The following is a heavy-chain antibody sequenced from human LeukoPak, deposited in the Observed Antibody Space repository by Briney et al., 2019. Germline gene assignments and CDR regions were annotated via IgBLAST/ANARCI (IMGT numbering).Heavy chain of an antibody. D-gene: IGHD4-23*01. CDR2: LYSGGDR. J-gene: IGHJ4*02. CDR3: AAYSGDYGGNLYFFDY. V-gene: IGHV3-NL1*01. Sequence: QAGGSLRLSCAASGFTFSSYGMHWVRQAPGKGLEFLSVLYSGGDRYYGDSVKGRFTISRDNSKNMLYLQMDSLGAEDTAVYYCAAYSGDYGGNLYFFDYWGQGTLVTVSS. CDR1: GFTFSSYG.